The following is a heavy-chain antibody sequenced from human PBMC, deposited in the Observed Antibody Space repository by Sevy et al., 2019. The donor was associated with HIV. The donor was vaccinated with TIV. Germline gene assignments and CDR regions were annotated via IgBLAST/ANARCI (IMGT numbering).Heavy chain of an antibody. CDR3: AKDRVWELGDAFDI. Sequence: GGSLRLSCAASGFTFSSYVMNWVRQAPGKGLEWVSGLSGSGGSTNYADSVKGRFTISRDNSKNTLYLQMSSLRAEDTAVYYCAKDRVWELGDAFDIWGQGTMVTVS. V-gene: IGHV3-23*01. CDR2: LSGSGGST. D-gene: IGHD6-13*01. CDR1: GFTFSSYV. J-gene: IGHJ3*02.